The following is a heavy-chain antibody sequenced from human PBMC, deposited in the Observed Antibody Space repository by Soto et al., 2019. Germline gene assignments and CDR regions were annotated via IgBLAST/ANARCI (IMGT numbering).Heavy chain of an antibody. V-gene: IGHV4-4*07. CDR2: VFPGGPT. CDR1: GDPITSYF. D-gene: IGHD6-19*01. J-gene: IGHJ4*02. Sequence: SETLSLTCTVSGDPITSYFWTWLRQPAGKGLEWIGHVFPGGPTSHNSSLKSRVSMSLDTSKNQFSLQLSSLTATDTAVYYCARNWFSVAGRYHFDYWGPGTLVTVSS. CDR3: ARNWFSVAGRYHFDY.